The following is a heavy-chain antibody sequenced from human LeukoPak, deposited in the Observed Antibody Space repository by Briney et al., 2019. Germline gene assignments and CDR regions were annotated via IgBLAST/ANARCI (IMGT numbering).Heavy chain of an antibody. CDR1: GSSISSYY. Sequence: SETLSLTCTVSGSSISSYYWSWIRQPPGKGLEWIGYIYYSGSTNYNPSLKSRVTISVDKSKNQFSLKLSSVSAADTAVYYCARGSYASRWFDPWGQGTLVTVSS. CDR3: ARGSYASRWFDP. D-gene: IGHD2-2*01. CDR2: IYYSGST. V-gene: IGHV4-59*12. J-gene: IGHJ5*02.